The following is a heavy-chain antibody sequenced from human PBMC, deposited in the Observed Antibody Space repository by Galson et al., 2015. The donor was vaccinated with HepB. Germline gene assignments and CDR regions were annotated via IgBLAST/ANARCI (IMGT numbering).Heavy chain of an antibody. J-gene: IGHJ4*02. CDR2: IKQDGSDK. Sequence: SLRLSCAASGFTFSNYWMTWVRQGPGKGLGWVASIKQDGSDKYYVDSVKGRFSISRDNAKNSLYLQLNSLRAEDTAVYYCARGRSPDYWGQGTLVTVSS. CDR1: GFTFSNYW. V-gene: IGHV3-7*01. D-gene: IGHD2-15*01. CDR3: ARGRSPDY.